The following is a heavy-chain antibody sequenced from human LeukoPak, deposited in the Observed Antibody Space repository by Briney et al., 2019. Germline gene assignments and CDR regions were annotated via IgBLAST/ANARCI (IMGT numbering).Heavy chain of an antibody. CDR3: AKVYGYSSGWYSYYFDY. V-gene: IGHV3-23*01. D-gene: IGHD6-19*01. CDR2: ISGSGGST. CDR1: GFTFSSYA. J-gene: IGHJ4*02. Sequence: GGSLRLSCAASGFTFSSYAMSWVRQAPGKGLEWVSAISGSGGSTYYADSVKGRFTISRDNSKNTMYLQMNSLRAEDTAVYYCAKVYGYSSGWYSYYFDYWGQGTLVTVSS.